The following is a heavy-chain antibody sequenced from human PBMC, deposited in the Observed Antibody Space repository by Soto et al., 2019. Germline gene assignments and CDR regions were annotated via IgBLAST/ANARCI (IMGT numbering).Heavy chain of an antibody. D-gene: IGHD2-21*02. CDR2: IYYSGST. Sequence: SETLSLTCTVSGGSISCGCCYWSWIRQHPGEGLEWIGYIYYSGSTFYNPSFKSRVTISVDTSKNQFSLQLSSVTAADTAVYFCAREDDGGDRDYYGLDVWGQGTTVTVSS. CDR1: GGSISCGCCY. J-gene: IGHJ6*02. CDR3: AREDDGGDRDYYGLDV. V-gene: IGHV4-30-4*08.